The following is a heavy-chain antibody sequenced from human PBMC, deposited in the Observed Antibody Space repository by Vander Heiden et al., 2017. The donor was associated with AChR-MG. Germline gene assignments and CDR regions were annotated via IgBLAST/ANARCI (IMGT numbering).Heavy chain of an antibody. Sequence: QVQLVQSGAEVKKPGSSVQVSCKASGGTFSSSAISWVRQAPGQGLEWMGGIIPIFGTANYAQKFQGRVTITADESTSTAYMELSSLRSEDTAVYYCARDRDVGDFWSGYFGYWGQGTLVTVSS. J-gene: IGHJ4*02. CDR2: IIPIFGTA. D-gene: IGHD3-3*01. CDR1: GGTFSSSA. CDR3: ARDRDVGDFWSGYFGY. V-gene: IGHV1-69*01.